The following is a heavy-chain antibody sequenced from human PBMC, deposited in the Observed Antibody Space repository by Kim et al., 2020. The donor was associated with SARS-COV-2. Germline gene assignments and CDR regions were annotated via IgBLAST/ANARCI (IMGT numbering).Heavy chain of an antibody. CDR3: ARQFLDCGEHWYFGL. J-gene: IGHJ2*01. Sequence: PSRRSRVTISVDASKNQFSLELSSVTAAETAVYYCARQFLDCGEHWYFGLWGRGTLVTVSS. V-gene: IGHV4-59*08. D-gene: IGHD4-17*01.